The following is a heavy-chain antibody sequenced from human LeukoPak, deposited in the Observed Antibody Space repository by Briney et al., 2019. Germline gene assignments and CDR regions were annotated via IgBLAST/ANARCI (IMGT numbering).Heavy chain of an antibody. CDR3: ARGKDFTDAFDI. D-gene: IGHD2-15*01. J-gene: IGHJ3*02. V-gene: IGHV1-69*13. CDR2: IIPIFGTA. CDR1: GGTFSSYA. Sequence: GASVKVSCKASGGTFSSYAISWVRQAPGQGLEWMGGIIPIFGTANYAQKFQGRVTITADESTSTAYMELSSLRSEDTAVYYCARGKDFTDAFDIWGQGTMVTVSS.